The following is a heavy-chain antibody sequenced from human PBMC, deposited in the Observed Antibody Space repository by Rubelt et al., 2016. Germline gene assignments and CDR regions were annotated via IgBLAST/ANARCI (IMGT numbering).Heavy chain of an antibody. CDR3: TRDPHALDY. Sequence: EVQLVESGGGLVQPGGSLRLSCAASGFTFSSYSMNWVRQAPGKGLEWVSYISRSGPIYYADSVKGRFTISRDNAKNSLYLQMNSLGDEDTAVYYCTRDPHALDYWGQGALVTVSS. V-gene: IGHV3-48*02. J-gene: IGHJ4*02. CDR2: ISRSGPI. CDR1: GFTFSSYS.